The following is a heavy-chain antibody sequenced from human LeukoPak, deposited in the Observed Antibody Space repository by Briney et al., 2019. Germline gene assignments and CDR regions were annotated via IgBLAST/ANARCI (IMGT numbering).Heavy chain of an antibody. J-gene: IGHJ5*02. Sequence: SETLSLTCAVYGGSFSGYYWSWIRQPPGKGLEWIGEINHSGSTNYNPSLKSRVTISVDTSKNQFSLKLSSVTAADTAVYYCASTVHYDFWSGYPLGWFDPWGQETLVTVSS. D-gene: IGHD3-3*01. V-gene: IGHV4-34*01. CDR3: ASTVHYDFWSGYPLGWFDP. CDR1: GGSFSGYY. CDR2: INHSGST.